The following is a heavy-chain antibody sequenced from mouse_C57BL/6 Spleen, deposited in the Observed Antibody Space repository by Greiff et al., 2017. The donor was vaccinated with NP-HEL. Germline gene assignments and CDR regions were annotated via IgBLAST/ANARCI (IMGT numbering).Heavy chain of an antibody. Sequence: EVQGVESGEGLVKPGGSLKLSCAASGFTFSSYAMSWVRQTPEKRLEWVAYISSGGDYIYYADTVKGRFTISRDNARNTLYLQMSSLKSEDTAMYYCTRDRLFYAMDYWGQGTSVTVSS. CDR1: GFTFSSYA. CDR3: TRDRLFYAMDY. V-gene: IGHV5-9-1*02. J-gene: IGHJ4*01. CDR2: ISSGGDYI.